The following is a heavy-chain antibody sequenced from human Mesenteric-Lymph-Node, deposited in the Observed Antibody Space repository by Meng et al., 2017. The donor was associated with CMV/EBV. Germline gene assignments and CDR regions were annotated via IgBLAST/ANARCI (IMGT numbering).Heavy chain of an antibody. CDR3: AREYSSSRYFDY. Sequence: GGSLRLSCAASGFTFGDHGMSWVRQPPGEGLVWVSRINSVGSSTNYADSVKGRFTISRDNGKNTLYLQMNSLRAEDTAVYYCAREYSSSRYFDYWGQGTLVTVSS. CDR2: INSVGSST. J-gene: IGHJ4*02. CDR1: GFTFGDHG. V-gene: IGHV3-74*01. D-gene: IGHD6-6*01.